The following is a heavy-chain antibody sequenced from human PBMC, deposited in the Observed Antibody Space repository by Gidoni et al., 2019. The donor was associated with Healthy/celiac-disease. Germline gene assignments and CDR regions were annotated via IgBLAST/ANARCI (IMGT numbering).Heavy chain of an antibody. J-gene: IGHJ6*02. CDR1: GFSLSNARMG. D-gene: IGHD2-15*01. CDR3: ARLTFYCSGGSCYYPYYYGMDV. V-gene: IGHV2-26*01. Sequence: QVTLKEYGPVLVTPTETLTLTCTVSGFSLSNARMGVSWIRQPPGKALEWLAHIFSNDEKSYSTSLKSRLTISKDTSKSQLVLTMTNMDPVDTATYYCARLTFYCSGGSCYYPYYYGMDVWGQGTTVTVSS. CDR2: IFSNDEK.